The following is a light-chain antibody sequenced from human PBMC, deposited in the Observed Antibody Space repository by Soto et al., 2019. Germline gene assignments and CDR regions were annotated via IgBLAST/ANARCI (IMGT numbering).Light chain of an antibody. CDR1: QSISVY. Sequence: DIQMTQSPSSLSASVGDRVTITCRASQSISVYLNWYQQRPGKAPRLLIYAASSLQSGVPSRFSGSGSGTEFTLTISSLQPEDFATYYCQQANSFPLTFGGGTKVDIK. J-gene: IGKJ4*01. CDR3: QQANSFPLT. V-gene: IGKV1-39*01. CDR2: AAS.